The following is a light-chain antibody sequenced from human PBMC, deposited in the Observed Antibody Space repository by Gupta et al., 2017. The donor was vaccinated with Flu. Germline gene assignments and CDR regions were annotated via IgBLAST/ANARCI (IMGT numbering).Light chain of an antibody. Sequence: TLSSGHNSYAIAWHQQHPGMRPRFLLTVDRDGGHNRGDGIPDRFSVSSPGAERYILISSLQSEAEADYYCQIWGTAIQVFGGLTRLTVL. CDR2: VDRDGGH. CDR1: SGHNSYA. CDR3: QIWGTAIQV. V-gene: IGLV4-69*01. J-gene: IGLJ3*02.